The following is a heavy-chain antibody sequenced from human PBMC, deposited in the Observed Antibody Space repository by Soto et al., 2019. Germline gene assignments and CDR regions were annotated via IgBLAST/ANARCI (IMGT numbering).Heavy chain of an antibody. J-gene: IGHJ4*02. CDR3: ARHLPYCGGDCYSLDY. CDR1: GGSISSYY. Sequence: ETLSLTCTVSGGSISSYYWSWIRQPPGKGLEWIGYIYYSASTNYSPSLKSRVTISVDTSKNQFSLNLSSVTAADTAAYYRARHLPYCGGDCYSLDYWGQGTLVTVSS. CDR2: IYYSAST. D-gene: IGHD2-21*02. V-gene: IGHV4-59*08.